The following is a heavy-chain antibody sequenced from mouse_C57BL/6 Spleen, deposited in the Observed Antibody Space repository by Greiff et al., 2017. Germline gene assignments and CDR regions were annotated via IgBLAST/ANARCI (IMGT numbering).Heavy chain of an antibody. CDR3: ARDYGNHYYYAMDY. CDR2: ISDGGSYT. CDR1: GFTFSSYA. J-gene: IGHJ4*01. V-gene: IGHV5-4*01. D-gene: IGHD2-1*01. Sequence: DVKLVESGGGLVKPGGSLKLSCAASGFTFSSYAMSWVRQTPEKRLEWVATISDGGSYTYYPDNVKGRFTISRDNAKNNLYLQMSHLKSEDTAMYYCARDYGNHYYYAMDYWGQGTSVTVSA.